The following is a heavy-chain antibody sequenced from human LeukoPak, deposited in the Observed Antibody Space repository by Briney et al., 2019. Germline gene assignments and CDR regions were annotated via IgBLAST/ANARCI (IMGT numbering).Heavy chain of an antibody. V-gene: IGHV4-31*03. D-gene: IGHD6-13*01. J-gene: IGHJ3*02. CDR1: GGSISSGGYY. CDR3: ASWCSSSWYRLAGAQDAFDI. CDR2: IYYSGST. Sequence: SETLSLTCTVSGGSISSGGYYWSWIRQHPGKGLEWIGYIYYSGSTYYNPSLKSRVTISVDTSKNQFSLKLSSVTAADTAVYYCASWCSSSWYRLAGAQDAFDIWGQGTMVTVSS.